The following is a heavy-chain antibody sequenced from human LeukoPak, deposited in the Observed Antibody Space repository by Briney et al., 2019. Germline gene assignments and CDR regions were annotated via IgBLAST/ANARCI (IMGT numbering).Heavy chain of an antibody. CDR1: GGIFSSYA. CDR3: ARDLPPYYFDY. V-gene: IGHV1-69*04. CDR2: IIPILGIA. Sequence: SVKVSCKASGGIFSSYAISWVRQAPGQGLEWMGRIIPILGIANHAQKFQGRVTITADKSTSTAYMDLSSLRSEDTAVYYCARDLPPYYFDYWGQGTLVTVSS. J-gene: IGHJ4*02.